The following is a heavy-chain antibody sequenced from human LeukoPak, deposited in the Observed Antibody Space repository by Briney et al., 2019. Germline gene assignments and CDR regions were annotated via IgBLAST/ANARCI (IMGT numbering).Heavy chain of an antibody. J-gene: IGHJ5*02. CDR1: GYTFTSYD. Sequence: ASAKVSCKASGYTFTSYDINWVRQATGQGLEWMGWMNPNSGNTGYAQKFQGRVTMTRNTSISTAYMELSSLRSEDTAVYYCARGDPGSIWFGEHRAPFLSDNWFDPWGQGTLVTVSS. CDR2: MNPNSGNT. D-gene: IGHD3-10*01. V-gene: IGHV1-8*01. CDR3: ARGDPGSIWFGEHRAPFLSDNWFDP.